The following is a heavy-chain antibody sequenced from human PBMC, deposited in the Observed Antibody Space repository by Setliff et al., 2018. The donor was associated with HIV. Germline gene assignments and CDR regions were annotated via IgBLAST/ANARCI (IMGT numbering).Heavy chain of an antibody. Sequence: SETLSLTCAFYGGSLNGFYWGWIRQPPGKGLEWIGDIHYSGSSKYSPSLKSRVTISFDTSKNQFSLKLSSVTAADTAVYYCARGYPGIAVAGLSYYYYYYMDVWGKGTTVTVSS. CDR1: GGSLNGFY. D-gene: IGHD6-19*01. CDR2: IHYSGSS. CDR3: ARGYPGIAVAGLSYYYYYYMDV. J-gene: IGHJ6*03. V-gene: IGHV4-59*01.